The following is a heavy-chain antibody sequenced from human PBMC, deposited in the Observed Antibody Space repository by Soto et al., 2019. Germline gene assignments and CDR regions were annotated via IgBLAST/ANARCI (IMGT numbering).Heavy chain of an antibody. J-gene: IGHJ5*02. D-gene: IGHD2-21*02. CDR1: GYTFTGYY. Sequence: ASVKVSCKASGYTFTGYYMHWVRQAPGQGLEWMGWINPNSGGTNYAQKFQGRVTMTRDTSISTAYMELSRLRSDDTAVYYCAREIAVVVTATKYNWLDPWGQGTLVTVYS. V-gene: IGHV1-2*02. CDR2: INPNSGGT. CDR3: AREIAVVVTATKYNWLDP.